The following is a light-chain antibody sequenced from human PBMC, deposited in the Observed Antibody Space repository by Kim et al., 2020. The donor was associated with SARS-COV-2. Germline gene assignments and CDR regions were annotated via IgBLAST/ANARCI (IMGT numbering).Light chain of an antibody. J-gene: IGKJ1*01. CDR3: QHLWT. CDR2: KAS. CDR1: QSISSW. Sequence: SPLSASVGDRVTITCRASQSISSWLAWYQQKPGKAPKLLIYKASSLESGVPSRFSGSGSGTEFTLTISSLQPDDFATYYCQHLWTFGQGTKVDIK. V-gene: IGKV1-5*03.